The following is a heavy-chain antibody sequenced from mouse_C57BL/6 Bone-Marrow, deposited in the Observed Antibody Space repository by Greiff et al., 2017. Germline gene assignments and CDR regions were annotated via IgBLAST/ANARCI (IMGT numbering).Heavy chain of an antibody. D-gene: IGHD3-1*01. CDR3: ARSGESYWYFDV. CDR2: IHPNSGST. Sequence: QVQLQQSGAELVKPGASVKLSCKASGYTFTSYWMHWVKQRPGQGLEWIGMIHPNSGSTNYNEKFKSKATLTVDKSSSTAYMQLSSLTAEDSAVYYCARSGESYWYFDVWGTGTTVTVSS. V-gene: IGHV1-64*01. CDR1: GYTFTSYW. J-gene: IGHJ1*03.